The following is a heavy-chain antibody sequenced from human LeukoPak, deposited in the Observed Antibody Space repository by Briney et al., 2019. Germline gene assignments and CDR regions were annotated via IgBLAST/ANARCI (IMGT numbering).Heavy chain of an antibody. Sequence: SETLSLTCTVSGYSISSGYYWGWIRQPPGKGLEWIGSIYHSGSTYYNPSLKSRVTISVDTSKNQFSLKLSSVTAADTAVYYCVRGPYGSGISNWFDPWGQGILVTVSS. V-gene: IGHV4-38-2*02. CDR1: GYSISSGYY. J-gene: IGHJ5*02. CDR2: IYHSGST. CDR3: VRGPYGSGISNWFDP. D-gene: IGHD3-10*01.